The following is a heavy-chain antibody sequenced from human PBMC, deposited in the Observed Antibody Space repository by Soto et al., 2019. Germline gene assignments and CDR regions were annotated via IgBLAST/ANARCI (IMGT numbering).Heavy chain of an antibody. CDR1: GFTFSRYA. D-gene: IGHD5-18*01. CDR3: AKDRGYSYGYFDY. J-gene: IGHJ4*02. Sequence: GGSLRLSCAASGFTFSRYAMSWVRQAPGKGLEWVSAISGSGGSTYYADSVKGRFTISRDNSKNTLYLQMNSLRAEDTAVYYCAKDRGYSYGYFDYWGQGTLVTVSS. V-gene: IGHV3-23*01. CDR2: ISGSGGST.